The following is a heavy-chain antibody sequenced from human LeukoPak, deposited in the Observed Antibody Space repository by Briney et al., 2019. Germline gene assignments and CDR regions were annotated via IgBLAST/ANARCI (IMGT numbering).Heavy chain of an antibody. D-gene: IGHD3-22*01. CDR3: ARGYDSSAYYRARYWYFDL. Sequence: PSETLSLTCTVSGGSISSYYWSWIRQPAGKGLEWIGRIYTSGSTNYNPSLKSRVAISIDTSKNQFSLKLSSVTAADTAVYYCARGYDSSAYYRARYWYFDLWGRGTLVTVSS. V-gene: IGHV4-4*07. J-gene: IGHJ2*01. CDR1: GGSISSYY. CDR2: IYTSGST.